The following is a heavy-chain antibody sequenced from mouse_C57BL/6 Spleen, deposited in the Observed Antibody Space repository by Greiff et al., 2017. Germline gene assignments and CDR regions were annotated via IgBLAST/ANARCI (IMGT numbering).Heavy chain of an antibody. Sequence: QVQLQQPGAELVKPGASVKMSCKASGYTFTSYWITWVKQRPGQGLEWIGDIYPGSGSTNYNEKFKSKATLTVDTSSSTAYMQLSSLTSEDSAVYYCAREGPPARGSSYDELGDYYAMDYWGQGTSVTVSS. CDR3: AREGPPARGSSYDELGDYYAMDY. V-gene: IGHV1-55*01. CDR1: GYTFTSYW. CDR2: IYPGSGST. J-gene: IGHJ4*01. D-gene: IGHD1-1*01.